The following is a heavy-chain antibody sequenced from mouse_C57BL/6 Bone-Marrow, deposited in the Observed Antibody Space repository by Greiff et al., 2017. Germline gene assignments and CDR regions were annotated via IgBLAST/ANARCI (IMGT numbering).Heavy chain of an antibody. CDR3: ASNWEGYAMDY. J-gene: IGHJ4*01. CDR2: IDPEDGET. CDR1: GFNIKDYY. V-gene: IGHV14-2*01. D-gene: IGHD4-1*01. Sequence: EVQLQQSGAELVKPGASVKLSCTASGFNIKDYYMHWVKQRTEQGLEWIGRIDPEDGETQYAPKFPGKATIPADTSSNTASLQLSSLTAEDTAVYYCASNWEGYAMDYWGQGTAVTVSS.